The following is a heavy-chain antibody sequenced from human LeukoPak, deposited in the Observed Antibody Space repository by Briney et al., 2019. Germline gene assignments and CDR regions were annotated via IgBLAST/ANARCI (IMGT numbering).Heavy chain of an antibody. CDR2: IKSKTGGGTT. CDR1: GFTFSNTW. J-gene: IGHJ3*01. D-gene: IGHD3-9*01. Sequence: GGSLRLSCAASGFTFSNTWMNWVRQAPGKGLEWVGRIKSKTGGGTTDYAAPVKGRFTISRDGSKNTVYLQMNSLKSEDTAVYYCARDWYHAFDFWGQGTMVTVSS. CDR3: ARDWYHAFDF. V-gene: IGHV3-15*07.